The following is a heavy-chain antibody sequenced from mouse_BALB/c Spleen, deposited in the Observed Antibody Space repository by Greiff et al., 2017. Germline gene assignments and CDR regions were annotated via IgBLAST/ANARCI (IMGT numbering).Heavy chain of an antibody. V-gene: IGHV1-66*01. CDR1: GYSFTSYY. D-gene: IGHD2-4*01. CDR3: ARGGDYDYPFAY. Sequence: QVQLKQSGPELVKPGASVKISCKASGYSFTSYYIHWVKQRPGQGLEWIGWIFPGSGNTKYNEKFKGKATLTADTSSSTAYMQLSSLTSEDSAVYFCARGGDYDYPFAYWGQGTLVTVSA. CDR2: IFPGSGNT. J-gene: IGHJ3*01.